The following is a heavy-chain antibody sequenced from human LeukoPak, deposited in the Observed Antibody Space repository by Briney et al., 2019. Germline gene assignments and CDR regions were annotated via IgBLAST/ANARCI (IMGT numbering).Heavy chain of an antibody. D-gene: IGHD1-26*01. V-gene: IGHV4-59*01. CDR1: GGSISSYY. Sequence: SETLSLTCTVSGGSISSYYWSWIRQPPGKGLEWIGNIYYSGSTNYNPSLKSRVTISVDTSKNQFSLKLSSVTAADTAVYYCARESGVYYFDYWGQGTLVTVSS. J-gene: IGHJ4*02. CDR3: ARESGVYYFDY. CDR2: IYYSGST.